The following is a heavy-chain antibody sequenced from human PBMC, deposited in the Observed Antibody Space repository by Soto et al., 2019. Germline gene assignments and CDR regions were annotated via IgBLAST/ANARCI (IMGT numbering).Heavy chain of an antibody. Sequence: GGSLRLSCAASGFTFSSYGMHWVRQAPGKGLEWVAVIWCDGSSKYYADSVKGRFTISRDNSKNILHLQMDNLRGEDTAVYYCAKDLFPDIVTGSPLDFWGPGTLVTVSS. V-gene: IGHV3-33*06. J-gene: IGHJ4*02. CDR2: IWCDGSSK. D-gene: IGHD3-9*01. CDR3: AKDLFPDIVTGSPLDF. CDR1: GFTFSSYG.